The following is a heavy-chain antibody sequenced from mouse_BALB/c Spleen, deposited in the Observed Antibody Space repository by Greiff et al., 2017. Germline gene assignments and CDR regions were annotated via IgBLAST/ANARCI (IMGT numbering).Heavy chain of an antibody. Sequence: EVQGVESGGGLVQPGGSRKLPVAASGSTFGSFGFHWVRQAPEKGLGWVAYISSGSSTIYYADTVKGRFTISRDNPKNTLFLQMTSLRSEDTAMYYCAREGATGTSYFDVWGAGTTVTVSS. V-gene: IGHV5-17*02. D-gene: IGHD4-1*02. CDR3: AREGATGTSYFDV. CDR1: GSTFGSFG. CDR2: ISSGSSTI. J-gene: IGHJ1*01.